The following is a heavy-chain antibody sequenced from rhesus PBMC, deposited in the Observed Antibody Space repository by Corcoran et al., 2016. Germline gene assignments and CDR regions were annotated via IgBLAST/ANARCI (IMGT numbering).Heavy chain of an antibody. CDR3: ARAPIAAAYFDY. CDR2: IYGGSGST. Sequence: QVQLQQWGPGLVKPSETLSLTCAVSGYSISSGYGWGWIRQPPGKGLEWIGQIYGGSGSTYYNPSLKSRVTVSKDTSKNQFSLKLSSVTAADTAVYYCARAPIAAAYFDYWGQGVLVTVSS. D-gene: IGHD6-25*01. CDR1: GYSISSGYG. J-gene: IGHJ4*01. V-gene: IGHV4-127*01.